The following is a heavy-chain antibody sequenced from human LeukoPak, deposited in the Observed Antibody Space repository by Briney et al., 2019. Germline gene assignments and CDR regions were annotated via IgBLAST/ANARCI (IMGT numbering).Heavy chain of an antibody. D-gene: IGHD4-17*01. Sequence: SETLSLTCTVSGGSIRTYYWSWIRQPPGKGLEWIGYIYSSGNTNYNPSLKSRVTISVDTSTNQFSLKLNSVTAADTAVYYCAWSDYGDYPPENYDYYAMGVWGQGTTVTVSS. CDR1: GGSIRTYY. CDR2: IYSSGNT. J-gene: IGHJ6*02. V-gene: IGHV4-59*01. CDR3: AWSDYGDYPPENYDYYAMGV.